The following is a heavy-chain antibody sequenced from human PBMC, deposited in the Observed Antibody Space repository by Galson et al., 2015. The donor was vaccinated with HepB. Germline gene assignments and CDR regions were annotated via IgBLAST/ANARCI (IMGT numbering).Heavy chain of an antibody. V-gene: IGHV3-53*01. CDR1: GFSVSTNY. J-gene: IGHJ4*02. CDR2: IYSSGIT. Sequence: SLRLSCAASGFSVSTNYMNWVRQAPGKGLDWVSVIYSSGITYYADSVKGRFTISRDDSKNTLFLQMNSLTAEDTAVYYCSRAINTYFDSWGQGTLVTVSS. CDR3: SRAINTYFDS.